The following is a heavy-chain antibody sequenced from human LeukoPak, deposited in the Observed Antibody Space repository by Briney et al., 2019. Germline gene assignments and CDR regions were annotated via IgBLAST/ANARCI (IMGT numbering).Heavy chain of an antibody. D-gene: IGHD3-16*02. CDR3: AKGDVWGSYRSATDY. J-gene: IGHJ4*02. CDR2: ISGSGGST. CDR1: GFTFSSYG. V-gene: IGHV3-23*01. Sequence: GGSLRLSCAASGFTFSSYGMSWVRQAPGKGLEWVSAISGSGGSTYYADSVKGRFTISRDNSKNTLYLQMNSLRAEDTAVYYCAKGDVWGSYRSATDYWGQGTLVTVSS.